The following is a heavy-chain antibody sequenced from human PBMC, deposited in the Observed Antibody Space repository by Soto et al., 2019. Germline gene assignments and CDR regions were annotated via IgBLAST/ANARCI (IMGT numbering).Heavy chain of an antibody. J-gene: IGHJ6*02. D-gene: IGHD6-13*01. Sequence: SVKVSCKASRYTFTNYYIHWVRQAPGQGLEWMGIINPSGGSTSYAQKFQGRVTMTRDTSTSTVYMELSSLRSEDTAVYYCARSESVAAATDVWGQGTTVTVSS. V-gene: IGHV1-46*01. CDR2: INPSGGST. CDR1: RYTFTNYY. CDR3: ARSESVAAATDV.